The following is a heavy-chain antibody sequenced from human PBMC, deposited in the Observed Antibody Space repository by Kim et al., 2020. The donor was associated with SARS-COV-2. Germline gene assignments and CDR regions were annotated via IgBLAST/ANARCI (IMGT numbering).Heavy chain of an antibody. V-gene: IGHV4-31*01. CDR2: T. CDR3: ASSGWYNWFDP. J-gene: IGHJ5*02. Sequence: TYDTPSLKSVVTRSVDTSKNQFSLKLSSVTAADTAVYYWASSGWYNWFDPWGQGTLVTVSS. D-gene: IGHD6-19*01.